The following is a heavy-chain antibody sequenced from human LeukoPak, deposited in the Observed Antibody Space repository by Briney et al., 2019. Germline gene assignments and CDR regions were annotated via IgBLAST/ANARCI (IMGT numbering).Heavy chain of an antibody. Sequence: ASVKVSCKVSGYTLTELSMHWVRQAPGKGLEWMGGFDPEDGETIYAQKFQGRVTMTEDTSTDTAYMELSSLRSEDTAVYYCATVSGSYYYGSGSPKPVYYFDYWGQGTLVTVSS. D-gene: IGHD3-10*01. CDR1: GYTLTELS. CDR2: FDPEDGET. J-gene: IGHJ4*02. V-gene: IGHV1-24*01. CDR3: ATVSGSYYYGSGSPKPVYYFDY.